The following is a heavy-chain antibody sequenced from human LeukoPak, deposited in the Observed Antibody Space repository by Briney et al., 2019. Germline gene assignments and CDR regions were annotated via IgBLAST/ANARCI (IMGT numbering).Heavy chain of an antibody. CDR2: FSGNGGST. Sequence: GGSLRLSCAASGFTFSSYAMTWVRQAPGKGLEWVSAFSGNGGSTYYADSVKGRFTISRDNSKNTLYLQMNSLRAEDTAVYYCAKSDSRGYYYSYFDYWGQGALVTVSS. D-gene: IGHD3-22*01. CDR3: AKSDSRGYYYSYFDY. CDR1: GFTFSSYA. J-gene: IGHJ4*02. V-gene: IGHV3-23*01.